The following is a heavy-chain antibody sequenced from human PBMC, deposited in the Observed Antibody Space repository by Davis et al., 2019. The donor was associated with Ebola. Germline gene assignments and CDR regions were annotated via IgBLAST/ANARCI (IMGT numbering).Heavy chain of an antibody. J-gene: IGHJ6*02. V-gene: IGHV3-23*01. CDR2: ISGSGGST. Sequence: GESLKISCAASGFTFSSYAMSWVRQAPGKGLEWVSAISGSGGSTYYADSVKGRFTISRDNSKNTLYLQMNSLRAEDTAVYYCANCYDFWSGYWPSYYYYGMDVWGQGTTVTVSS. CDR1: GFTFSSYA. CDR3: ANCYDFWSGYWPSYYYYGMDV. D-gene: IGHD3-3*01.